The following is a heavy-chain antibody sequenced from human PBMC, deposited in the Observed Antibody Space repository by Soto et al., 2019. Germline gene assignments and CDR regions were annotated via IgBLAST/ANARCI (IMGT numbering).Heavy chain of an antibody. CDR3: VKGLPYSSSWYERAFDI. V-gene: IGHV3-64D*08. J-gene: IGHJ3*02. Sequence: PGGSLRRSFSFSGLTFSSSAMHWVRQAPGKALEYVSSIGADGVRTYYADAVKGRFTISRDNSENTLYLQMSSLRTEDTALYYCVKGLPYSSSWYERAFDIWGQGTMVTVSS. D-gene: IGHD6-13*01. CDR2: IGADGVRT. CDR1: GLTFSSSA.